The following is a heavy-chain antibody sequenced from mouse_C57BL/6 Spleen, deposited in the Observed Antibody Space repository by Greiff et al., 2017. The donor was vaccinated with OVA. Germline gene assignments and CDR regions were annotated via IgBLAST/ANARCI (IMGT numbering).Heavy chain of an antibody. CDR1: GFTFSSYA. Sequence: EVKLMESGGGLVKPGGSLKLSCAASGFTFSSYAMSWVRQTPEKRLEWVATISDGGSYTYYPDNVKGRFTISRDNAKNNLYLQMSHLKSEDTAMYYCARDLDYYGSRYWYFDVWGTGTTVTVSS. CDR3: ARDLDYYGSRYWYFDV. V-gene: IGHV5-4*01. J-gene: IGHJ1*03. D-gene: IGHD1-1*01. CDR2: ISDGGSYT.